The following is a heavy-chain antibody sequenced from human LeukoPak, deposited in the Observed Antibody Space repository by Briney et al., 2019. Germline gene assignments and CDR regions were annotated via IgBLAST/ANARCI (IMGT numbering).Heavy chain of an antibody. V-gene: IGHV3-30*18. CDR3: AKDVSWDWFDP. Sequence: GGSLRLSCAASGFTFSTYAMHWVRQAPGKGLEWVAVISYDGSNKYYADSVKGRFTISRDNSKNTLYLQMNTLRAEDTAVYYCAKDVSWDWFDPWGQGTLVTVSS. D-gene: IGHD7-27*01. J-gene: IGHJ5*02. CDR2: ISYDGSNK. CDR1: GFTFSTYA.